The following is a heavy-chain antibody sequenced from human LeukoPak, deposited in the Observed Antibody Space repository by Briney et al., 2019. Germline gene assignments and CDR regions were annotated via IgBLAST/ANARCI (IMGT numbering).Heavy chain of an antibody. Sequence: GASVTVSFTASEYSFTASYIHWVRQAPGQGLEWMGWIHPRSGETNYAYKFRGRVTMTRDTSISTTYMDLGSLGSDDTAVYYCARDGEYGTGSYYRGCFDYWGQGTLVTVSS. CDR3: ARDGEYGTGSYYRGCFDY. V-gene: IGHV1-2*02. J-gene: IGHJ4*02. CDR1: EYSFTASY. CDR2: IHPRSGET. D-gene: IGHD3-10*01.